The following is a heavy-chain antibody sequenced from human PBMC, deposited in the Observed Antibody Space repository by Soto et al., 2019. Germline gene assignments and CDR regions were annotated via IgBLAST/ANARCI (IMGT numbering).Heavy chain of an antibody. CDR1: GFTFSSYS. Sequence: EVRLGESGGGLVKPGGSLGRSCAASGFTFSSYSMNWVRQAPGKGLEWVSSITSSSSYIYYADSVKGRFTISRDNAKTSLYLQMNSLRAEDTAVYYWARVGGYYYYYMEVWGKGTTVTVSS. V-gene: IGHV3-21*01. J-gene: IGHJ6*03. CDR2: ITSSSSYI. D-gene: IGHD2-15*01. CDR3: ARVGGYYYYYMEV.